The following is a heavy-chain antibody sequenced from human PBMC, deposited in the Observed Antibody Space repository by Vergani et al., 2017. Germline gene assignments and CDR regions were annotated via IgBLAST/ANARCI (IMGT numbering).Heavy chain of an antibody. J-gene: IGHJ4*02. CDR3: ARGRYYGSGDD. CDR2: ISYDGSNK. Sequence: QVQLVESGGGVVQPGRSLRLSCAASGFTFSSYAMHWVRQAPGKGLEWVAVISYDGSNKYYADSVKGRFTISRDNAKNSLYLQMNSLRAEDTAVYYCARGRYYGSGDDWGQGTLVTVSS. D-gene: IGHD3-10*01. CDR1: GFTFSSYA. V-gene: IGHV3-30-3*01.